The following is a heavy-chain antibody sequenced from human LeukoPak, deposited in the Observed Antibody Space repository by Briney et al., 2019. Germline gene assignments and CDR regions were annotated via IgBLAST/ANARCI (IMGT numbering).Heavy chain of an antibody. V-gene: IGHV3-33*01. Sequence: GGSLRLSCAASGFTFSNYDMHWVRQAPGKGLEWVAVIWYDGSNKYYSDSVRGRFTISRDNSKNTLYLQMNSLRAEDTAVYYCARGYDYGDYGVVEWGQGTLVTVSS. J-gene: IGHJ4*02. D-gene: IGHD4-17*01. CDR3: ARGYDYGDYGVVE. CDR2: IWYDGSNK. CDR1: GFTFSNYD.